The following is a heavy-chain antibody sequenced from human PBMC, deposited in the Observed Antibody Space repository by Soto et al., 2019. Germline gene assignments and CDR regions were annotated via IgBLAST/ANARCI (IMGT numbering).Heavy chain of an antibody. CDR2: LSGSGDRT. V-gene: IGHV3-23*01. J-gene: IGHJ6*02. CDR1: GFTFSSYD. Sequence: EEQVLESGGGLVQPGGSLRVSCAASGFTFSSYDMSWVRQAPGKGPEWVSTLSGSGDRTDYADSVRGRFTISRDNSKNTVYLQMNSLRTEDTAIYYCAKSNQIFGVLIDYYYYGMDVWGQGTTVAVSS. CDR3: AKSNQIFGVLIDYYYYGMDV. D-gene: IGHD3-3*01.